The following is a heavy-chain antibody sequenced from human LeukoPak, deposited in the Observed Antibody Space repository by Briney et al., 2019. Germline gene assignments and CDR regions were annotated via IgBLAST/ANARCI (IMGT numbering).Heavy chain of an antibody. CDR1: GFTFSSYA. D-gene: IGHD1-14*01. Sequence: GGSLRLSCAASGFTFSSYAMHWVRQAPGKGLEWVAVISYDGSNKYCADSVKGRFTISRDNSKNTLYLQMNSLRAEDTAVYYCARASEVSFDYWGQGTLVTVSS. V-gene: IGHV3-30-3*01. J-gene: IGHJ4*02. CDR3: ARASEVSFDY. CDR2: ISYDGSNK.